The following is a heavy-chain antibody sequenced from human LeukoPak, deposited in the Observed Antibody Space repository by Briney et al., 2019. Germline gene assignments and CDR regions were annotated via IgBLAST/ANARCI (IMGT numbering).Heavy chain of an antibody. CDR3: ARGSRMKYGGKGAFDI. CDR2: INHSGST. V-gene: IGHV4-34*01. CDR1: GGSFSGYY. J-gene: IGHJ3*02. D-gene: IGHD4-23*01. Sequence: KPSETLSLICAVYGGSFSGYYWSWIRQPPGKGLEWIGEINHSGSTNYNPSLKSRVTISVDTSKNQFSLKLSSVTAADTAVYYCARGSRMKYGGKGAFDIWGQGTMVTVSS.